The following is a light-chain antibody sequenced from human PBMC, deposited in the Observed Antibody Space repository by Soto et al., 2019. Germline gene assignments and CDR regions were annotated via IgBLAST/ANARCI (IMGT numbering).Light chain of an antibody. CDR1: QSVTSSY. Sequence: EIVLTQSPGTLSLSPGERATLSCRASQSVTSSYLAWYQQTPGQAPRLLIYGASTRAAGIPDRFSGSGSGTDFTLTISRLEPEDFAVYYCQQYGTSPITFGQGTRLEIK. J-gene: IGKJ5*01. V-gene: IGKV3-20*01. CDR2: GAS. CDR3: QQYGTSPIT.